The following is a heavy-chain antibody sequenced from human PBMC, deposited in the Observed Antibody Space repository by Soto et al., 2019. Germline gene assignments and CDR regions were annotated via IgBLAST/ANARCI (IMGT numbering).Heavy chain of an antibody. CDR1: GFSLSTSGMC. V-gene: IGHV2-70*01. CDR2: IDWDDDK. J-gene: IGHJ6*02. CDR3: ALMPGIAVAGRFDYYGMDV. D-gene: IGHD6-19*01. Sequence: SGPTLVNPTQTLTLTCTFSGFSLSTSGMCVSWIRQPPGKALEWLALIDWDDDKYYSTSLKTRLTISKDTSKNQVVLTMTNMDPVDTATYYCALMPGIAVAGRFDYYGMDVWGQWTTVTVSS.